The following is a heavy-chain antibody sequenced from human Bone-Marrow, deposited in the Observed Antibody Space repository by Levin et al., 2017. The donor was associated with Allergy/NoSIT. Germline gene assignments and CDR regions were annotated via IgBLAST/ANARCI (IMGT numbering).Heavy chain of an antibody. Sequence: LSLTCAASGFTFSSYAMGWVRQAPGKGLEWVSAISHDGGRTYYADSVKGRFTISRDDSKNTLYLQMNSLRAEDTAVYYCTKEGGPTGYFDYWGQGTLVTVSS. CDR3: TKEGGPTGYFDY. CDR1: GFTFSSYA. D-gene: IGHD3-10*01. V-gene: IGHV3-23*01. J-gene: IGHJ4*02. CDR2: ISHDGGRT.